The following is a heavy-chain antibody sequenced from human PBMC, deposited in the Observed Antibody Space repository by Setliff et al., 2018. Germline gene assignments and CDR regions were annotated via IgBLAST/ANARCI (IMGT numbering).Heavy chain of an antibody. CDR3: AKSGGDHCCPLYHHYYMDV. V-gene: IGHV3-7*01. J-gene: IGHJ6*03. D-gene: IGHD2-21*02. CDR1: GFTFSSDW. CDR2: IKQDGSEK. Sequence: PGGSLRLSCEASGFTFSSDWMSWVRQAPGKGLEWVANIKQDGSEKYYVDSVKGRFTISRDNSKNTLYLQMNRLSPEDTAVYYCAKSGGDHCCPLYHHYYMDVWGTGTTVTVSS.